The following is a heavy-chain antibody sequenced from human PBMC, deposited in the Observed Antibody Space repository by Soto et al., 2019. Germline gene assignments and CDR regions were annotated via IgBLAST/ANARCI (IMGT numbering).Heavy chain of an antibody. D-gene: IGHD4-17*01. Sequence: DVQLVKSGGGLIQPGGSMRLSCAASGITATNGHMNWVRQAPGKGLEWVSVIYSDDNTNYADAVKGRFTISRDTSKNTVYLQMNCLRAEDTAVYYCARDWNGDKYFDFWDQGSLVTVSS. J-gene: IGHJ4*02. V-gene: IGHV3-53*01. CDR3: ARDWNGDKYFDF. CDR2: IYSDDNT. CDR1: GITATNGH.